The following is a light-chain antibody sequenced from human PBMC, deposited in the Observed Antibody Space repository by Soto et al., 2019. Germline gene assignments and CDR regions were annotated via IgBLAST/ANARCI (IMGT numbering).Light chain of an antibody. V-gene: IGKV3D-20*01. CDR2: DAS. CDR1: QSVSSSS. Sequence: EIVLTQSPATLSWSPGERATLSCGASQSVSSSSLAWYQQTPGLAPRLLIYDASKRVTGIPDRFSGSGSGTDFTLTISRLEPEDFAVYYCQQYGSSGITFGQGTRLEIK. CDR3: QQYGSSGIT. J-gene: IGKJ5*01.